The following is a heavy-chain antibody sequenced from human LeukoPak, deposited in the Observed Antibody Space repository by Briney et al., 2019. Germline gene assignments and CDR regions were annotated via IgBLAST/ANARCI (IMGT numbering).Heavy chain of an antibody. J-gene: IGHJ6*02. D-gene: IGHD3-9*01. CDR3: ARHCDKEYYDILTGYPDSPYYYYGMDV. CDR1: GGSISSYY. CDR2: IYYSGST. V-gene: IGHV4-59*08. Sequence: SETLSLTCTVSGGSISSYYWSWIRQPPGKELEWIGYIYYSGSTNYNPSLKSRVTISVDTSKNQFSLKLSSVTAADTAVYYCARHCDKEYYDILTGYPDSPYYYYGMDVWGQGTTVTVSS.